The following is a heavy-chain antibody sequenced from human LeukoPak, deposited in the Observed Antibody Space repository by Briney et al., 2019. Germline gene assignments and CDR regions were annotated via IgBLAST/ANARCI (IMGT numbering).Heavy chain of an antibody. J-gene: IGHJ4*02. CDR1: VRSISSYY. V-gene: IGHV4-59*01. Sequence: SETLSLTCTVSVRSISSYYWSWIRQPPGRGLEWIGHIYYSGSTNYNPSLKSRVTISVDTYKNQFSLKLSSVTAADTAVYYCARVSRIFDYWGQGTLVTVSS. CDR3: ARVSRIFDY. D-gene: IGHD2-15*01. CDR2: IYYSGST.